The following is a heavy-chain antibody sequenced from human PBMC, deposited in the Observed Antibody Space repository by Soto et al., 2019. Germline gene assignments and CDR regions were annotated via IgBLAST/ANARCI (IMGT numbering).Heavy chain of an antibody. CDR1: GFTFSSYA. CDR3: AKDRTPFYDFWSGYPFPNWFDP. D-gene: IGHD3-3*01. Sequence: GGSLRLPCAASGFTFSSYAMSWVRQAPGKGLEWVSAISGSGGSTYYADSVKGRFTISRDNSKNTLYLQMNSLRAEDTAVYYCAKDRTPFYDFWSGYPFPNWFDPWGQGTLVTVSS. V-gene: IGHV3-23*01. J-gene: IGHJ5*02. CDR2: ISGSGGST.